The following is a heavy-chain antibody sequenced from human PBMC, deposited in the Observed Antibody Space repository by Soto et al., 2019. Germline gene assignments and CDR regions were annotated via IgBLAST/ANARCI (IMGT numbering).Heavy chain of an antibody. J-gene: IGHJ4*02. CDR3: AHIVVACLGYYFDY. V-gene: IGHV2-5*02. Sequence: QITLKESGPTLVKPTQTLTLTCTFAGFSLSSTRMAVGWIRQPPGKALEWLELIYWDDDKRYSPFLESSLTITKDTTKTQVVLTMSNMDPVDTARYYCAHIVVACLGYYFDYWGQGTLVTVSS. CDR2: IYWDDDK. CDR1: GFSLSSTRMA. D-gene: IGHD5-12*01.